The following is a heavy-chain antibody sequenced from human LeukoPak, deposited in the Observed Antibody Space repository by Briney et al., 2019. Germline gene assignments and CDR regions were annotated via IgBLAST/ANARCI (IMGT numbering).Heavy chain of an antibody. D-gene: IGHD3-22*01. J-gene: IGHJ3*02. CDR1: GFTVSAYG. CDR3: AKESSGYFIDI. Sequence: GGSLRLSCAASGFTVSAYGMSWVRQSPRKGLEWVSGVSGADGTTYYADSVKGRFTISRDNSKSTLYLQMNNLRAEDTAVYYCAKESSGYFIDIWGQGTMVTVSS. V-gene: IGHV3-23*01. CDR2: VSGADGTT.